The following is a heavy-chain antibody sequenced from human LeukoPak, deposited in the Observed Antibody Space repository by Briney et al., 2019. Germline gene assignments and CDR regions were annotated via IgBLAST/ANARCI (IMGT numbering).Heavy chain of an antibody. CDR3: ARALGAPDQLLGTHYYGMDV. CDR2: IIPILGTA. Sequence: ASVKVSCKASGGTFSSYAINWVRQAPGQGLGWMGGIIPILGTANYAQKFQGRVTITADESTSTAYMELSSLRSEDTAVYYCARALGAPDQLLGTHYYGMDVWGKGTTVTVSS. D-gene: IGHD2-2*01. J-gene: IGHJ6*04. V-gene: IGHV1-69*13. CDR1: GGTFSSYA.